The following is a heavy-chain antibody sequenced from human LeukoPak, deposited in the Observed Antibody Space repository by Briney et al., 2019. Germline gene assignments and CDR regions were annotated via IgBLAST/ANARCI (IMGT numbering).Heavy chain of an antibody. CDR2: ITSSSRTI. D-gene: IGHD3-10*01. Sequence: GGSLRLSCAASGFTFSPYSMNWVRQAPGKGLEWLSYITSSSRTIYYADSVKGRFTISRDNAKNSLFLQMNGLRAEDTAVYYCARESYYGSSDAFDIWGQGTMVTVSS. CDR1: GFTFSPYS. V-gene: IGHV3-48*01. J-gene: IGHJ3*02. CDR3: ARESYYGSSDAFDI.